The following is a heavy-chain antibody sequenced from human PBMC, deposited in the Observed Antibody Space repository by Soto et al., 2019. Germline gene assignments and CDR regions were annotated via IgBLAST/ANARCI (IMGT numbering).Heavy chain of an antibody. J-gene: IGHJ6*02. CDR3: ARQRPTDGRWEFANYYGMDV. D-gene: IGHD1-26*01. V-gene: IGHV4-34*12. CDR2: IIHSEST. Sequence: SETLSLTCAVCGGSFSAYYWSWVRQPPGKGLEWIGEIIHSESTKYNPSLKSRVTISVDTSKNQFSLKLSSVTAADTAVYYCARQRPTDGRWEFANYYGMDVWGQGTPVTVSS. CDR1: GGSFSAYY.